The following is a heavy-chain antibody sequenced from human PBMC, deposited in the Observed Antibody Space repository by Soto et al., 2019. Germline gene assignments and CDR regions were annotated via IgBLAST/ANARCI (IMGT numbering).Heavy chain of an antibody. CDR2: ISGSGTT. CDR1: GFTFSSYV. D-gene: IGHD4-4*01. CDR3: VKGTTSQGGYDY. Sequence: PGGSLRLSCAASGFTFSSYVMTWVRQAPGKGLEWVSAISGSGTTYYADSVKGRFTISRDNSKNTLYLQMNSLRAEDTAVYYCVKGTTSQGGYDYWGQGTLVTVS. J-gene: IGHJ4*02. V-gene: IGHV3-23*01.